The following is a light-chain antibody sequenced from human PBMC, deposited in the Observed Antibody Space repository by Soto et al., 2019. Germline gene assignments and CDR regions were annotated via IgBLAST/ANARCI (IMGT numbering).Light chain of an antibody. CDR3: SAYTGISTYV. Sequence: QSVLTQLPSVSRAPGQSVTISRTGSSSNIGALYDVNWYQQHPGKAPKLMVYDVRNRPSGVSNRFSGSKSVNTASLTISGLQAEDEADYYCSAYTGISTYVCGTETKVTVL. CDR1: SSNIGALYD. V-gene: IGLV2-14*01. J-gene: IGLJ1*01. CDR2: DVR.